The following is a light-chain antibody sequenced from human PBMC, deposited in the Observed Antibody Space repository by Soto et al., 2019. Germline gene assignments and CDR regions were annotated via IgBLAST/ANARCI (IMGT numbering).Light chain of an antibody. Sequence: DIEVTQSASSLSASVGDRVTITCGASQSISSYLNWYQQKQGKAPKLLIYAASSLQSGVPSRFSGSGYGTDFNLTISSLQTEDFATYYCQQSYSTPLTFGGGTKVDIK. CDR2: AAS. CDR1: QSISSY. J-gene: IGKJ4*01. V-gene: IGKV1-39*01. CDR3: QQSYSTPLT.